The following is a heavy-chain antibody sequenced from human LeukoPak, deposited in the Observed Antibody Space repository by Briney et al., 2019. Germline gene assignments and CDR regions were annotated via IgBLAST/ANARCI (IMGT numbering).Heavy chain of an antibody. J-gene: IGHJ6*02. D-gene: IGHD3-22*01. CDR1: GYTFTGYY. CDR2: INPNSGGT. V-gene: IGHV1-2*02. CDR3: ARVFDSSGYSKTPYYGMDV. Sequence: GPSVKVSCKASGYTFTGYYMHWVRQAPGQGLEWMGWINPNSGGTNYAQKFQGRVTMTRDTSISTAYMELSRLRSDDTAVYYCARVFDSSGYSKTPYYGMDVWRQGTTVTVP.